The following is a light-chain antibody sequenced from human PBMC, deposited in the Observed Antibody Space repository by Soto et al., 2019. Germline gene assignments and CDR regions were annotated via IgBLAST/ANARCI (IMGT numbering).Light chain of an antibody. CDR2: AAS. J-gene: IGKJ3*01. V-gene: IGKV1-17*03. Sequence: DIQMTPSPSAMSAYVGDRVTITCRASQDISNYLVWFQQKPGKVPKRLIYAASSFQSGVPSRFSGSGSVTEFTLSISSLQPEDFATYYWLQHISYPFTCGPGTKVDYK. CDR3: LQHISYPFT. CDR1: QDISNY.